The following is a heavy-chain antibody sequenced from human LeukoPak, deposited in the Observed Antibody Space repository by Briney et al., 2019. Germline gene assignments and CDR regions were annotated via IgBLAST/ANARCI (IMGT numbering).Heavy chain of an antibody. CDR2: ISGTGGRT. V-gene: IGHV3-23*01. D-gene: IGHD3-9*01. Sequence: PGRSLRLSYAASGFTFSTYAMSWVRQAPGKGLEWVSVISGTGGRTYYADSVKGRFTISRDNSRNTLYVQMNSLRAEDTAVYYCGKTPASRFFDSRQYYFDYWGQGTLVTVSS. J-gene: IGHJ4*02. CDR1: GFTFSTYA. CDR3: GKTPASRFFDSRQYYFDY.